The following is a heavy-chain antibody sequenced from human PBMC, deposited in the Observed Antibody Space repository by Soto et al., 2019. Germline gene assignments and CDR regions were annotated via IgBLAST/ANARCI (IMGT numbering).Heavy chain of an antibody. CDR3: ASGIAAAGTRNFDY. V-gene: IGHV3-13*01. J-gene: IGHJ4*02. CDR1: GFTFSIYD. Sequence: GSLRLSCAASGFTFSIYDMHWVRQATGKGLEWVSAIGTAGDTYYPGSVKGRFTISRENAKNSLYLQMNSLRAEDTAVYYCASGIAAAGTRNFDYWGQGTLVTVSS. D-gene: IGHD6-13*01. CDR2: IGTAGDT.